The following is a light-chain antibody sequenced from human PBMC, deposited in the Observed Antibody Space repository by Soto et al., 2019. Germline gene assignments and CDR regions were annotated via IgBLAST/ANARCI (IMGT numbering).Light chain of an antibody. CDR1: QSVSSN. CDR3: QQYNNWPPWT. J-gene: IGKJ2*02. V-gene: IGKV3-15*01. CDR2: GAS. Sequence: EIVMTQSPATLSVSPGERATLSCRASQSVSSNLAWYQQKPGQAPRLLIYGASTRATGIPARFSGSRSGTEFTLTISSLQSADFSVYYCQQYNNWPPWTFGQGTNLEIK.